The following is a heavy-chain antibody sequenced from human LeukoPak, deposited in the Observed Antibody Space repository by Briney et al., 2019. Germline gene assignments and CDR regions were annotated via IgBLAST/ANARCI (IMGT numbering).Heavy chain of an antibody. CDR3: ATGRLSGSYAIDAFDI. V-gene: IGHV1-69*13. J-gene: IGHJ3*02. CDR1: GGTFSSYA. CDR2: IIPIFGTA. Sequence: SVKVSCKASGGTFSSYAISWVRQAPGQGLEWMGGIIPIFGTANYAQKFQGRVTITADESTSTAYMELSSLRSEDTAVYYCATGRLSGSYAIDAFDIWGQGTMVTVSS. D-gene: IGHD1-26*01.